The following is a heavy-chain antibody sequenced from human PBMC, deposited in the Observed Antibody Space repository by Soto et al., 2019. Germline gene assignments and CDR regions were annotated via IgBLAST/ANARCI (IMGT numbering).Heavy chain of an antibody. V-gene: IGHV3-33*01. CDR3: ARDDAFGNENGFDI. CDR1: GFPFSTYG. D-gene: IGHD1-1*01. Sequence: GGSLRLSCAVSGFPFSTYGFHWVRQPPGKGLEWVAVIVSDGSAKYHADSVEGRFTISRDNSKDTLYLQMNSLRAEDTAVYYCARDDAFGNENGFDIWGQGTMVTVS. CDR2: IVSDGSAK. J-gene: IGHJ3*02.